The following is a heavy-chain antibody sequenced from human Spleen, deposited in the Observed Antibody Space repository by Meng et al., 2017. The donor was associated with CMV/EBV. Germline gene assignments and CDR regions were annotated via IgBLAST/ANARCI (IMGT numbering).Heavy chain of an antibody. D-gene: IGHD1-26*01. V-gene: IGHV3-66*02. CDR1: EFTFSGYW. Sequence: GGSLRLSCVASEFTFSGYWMHWVRQAPGKGLEWVSVIYSGGSTYYADSVKGRFTISRDNSKNTLYLQMNSLRAEDTAVYYCARGGSYYRYWGQGTLVTVSS. CDR2: IYSGGST. J-gene: IGHJ4*02. CDR3: ARGGSYYRY.